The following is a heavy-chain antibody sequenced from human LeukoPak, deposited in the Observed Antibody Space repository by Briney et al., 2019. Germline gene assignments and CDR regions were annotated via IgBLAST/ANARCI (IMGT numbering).Heavy chain of an antibody. Sequence: GGSLRLSCAVSGFNFNSYWMSWVRQAPGKGLECVANIKQDGSEIYFVDPVKGRFTISRDNAKSSLYLQMNSLRGEDTAVYYCARARYGSGGYFFDFWGQGTLVTVSS. D-gene: IGHD3-10*01. V-gene: IGHV3-7*04. CDR2: IKQDGSEI. CDR1: GFNFNSYW. J-gene: IGHJ4*02. CDR3: ARARYGSGGYFFDF.